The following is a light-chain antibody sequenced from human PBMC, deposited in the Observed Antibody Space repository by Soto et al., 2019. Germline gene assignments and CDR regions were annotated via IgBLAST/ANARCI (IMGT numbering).Light chain of an antibody. CDR2: AAA. CDR1: QSISSY. Sequence: DIQMTQSPSSLSASVGDRVSITCRASQSISSYLNWYQQKPGKAPKLLIYAAASSHTGVPPRFSGFGSGTDFTLTINRLQPDDIATYFCQQSFTTPVTFGQGTRLEIK. CDR3: QQSFTTPVT. J-gene: IGKJ5*01. V-gene: IGKV1-39*01.